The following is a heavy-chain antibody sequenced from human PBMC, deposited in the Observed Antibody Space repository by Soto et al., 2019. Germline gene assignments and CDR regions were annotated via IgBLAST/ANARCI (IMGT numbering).Heavy chain of an antibody. J-gene: IGHJ5*02. CDR2: INPSGGST. CDR1: GYTFTSYY. D-gene: IGHD3-3*01. CDR3: ARDPRITIFGVVINPNWFDP. Sequence: QVQLVQSGAEVKKPGASVKVSCKASGYTFTSYYMHWVRQAPGQGLEWMGIINPSGGSTSYAQKFQGGVTMTRDTSTSTVYMELSSLRSEDTAVYYCARDPRITIFGVVINPNWFDPWGQGTLVTVSS. V-gene: IGHV1-46*01.